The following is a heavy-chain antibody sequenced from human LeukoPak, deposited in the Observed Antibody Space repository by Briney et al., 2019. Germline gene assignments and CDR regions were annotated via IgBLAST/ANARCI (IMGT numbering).Heavy chain of an antibody. CDR1: GYTFTSYD. CDR2: MNPNSGNT. Sequence: ASVKVSCKASGYTFTSYDINWVRQATGQGLEWMGWMNPNSGNTGYAQKFQGRVTMTRNTSISTAYMELSSLRSEDTAVYYCARGRYYDSSGSTTFDYWGQGTLVTVSS. V-gene: IGHV1-8*01. CDR3: ARGRYYDSSGSTTFDY. D-gene: IGHD3-22*01. J-gene: IGHJ4*02.